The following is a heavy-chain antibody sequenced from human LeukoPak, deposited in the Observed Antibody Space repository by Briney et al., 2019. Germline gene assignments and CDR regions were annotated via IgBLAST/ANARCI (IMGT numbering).Heavy chain of an antibody. D-gene: IGHD2-15*01. J-gene: IGHJ4*02. Sequence: GGSLRLSCAASGFTFSRYSMNWVRQAPGKGLEWVSSISISSNYIYYTDSVKGRCTISRDNGKNSLYLQMNSLRAEDTAVYYCARDSGEYCSGGSCSNFDYWGQGTLVTVSS. CDR1: GFTFSRYS. CDR2: ISISSNYI. V-gene: IGHV3-21*01. CDR3: ARDSGEYCSGGSCSNFDY.